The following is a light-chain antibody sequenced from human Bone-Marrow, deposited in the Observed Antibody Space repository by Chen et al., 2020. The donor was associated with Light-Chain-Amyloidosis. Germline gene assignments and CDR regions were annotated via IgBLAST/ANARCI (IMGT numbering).Light chain of an antibody. Sequence: QSALTQPASVCASPGESITIYCTGSSCDVGGDDYVSWYQQHPGKAPKLLIYDVRIRPSGVSTRFSGSNSGNTASLAISGLLTEYEAAYYCSSYTSSSAPVVFGGGTKLTVL. CDR1: SCDVGGDDY. V-gene: IGLV2-14*03. CDR2: DVR. J-gene: IGLJ2*01. CDR3: SSYTSSSAPVV.